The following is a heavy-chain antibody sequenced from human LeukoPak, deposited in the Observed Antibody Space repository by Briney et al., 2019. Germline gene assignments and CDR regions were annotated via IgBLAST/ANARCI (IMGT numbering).Heavy chain of an antibody. Sequence: GGSLRLACIASGFTFSSYGMHWVRHAPGKGLEWVAFIRHDESNKFYADSVKGRFTISRDNSKNTLYLQMSSLRAEDTALYYCAKQMVERQQDYYMDVWGKGTSVTVSS. CDR2: IRHDESNK. D-gene: IGHD2-15*01. CDR1: GFTFSSYG. J-gene: IGHJ6*03. V-gene: IGHV3-30*02. CDR3: AKQMVERQQDYYMDV.